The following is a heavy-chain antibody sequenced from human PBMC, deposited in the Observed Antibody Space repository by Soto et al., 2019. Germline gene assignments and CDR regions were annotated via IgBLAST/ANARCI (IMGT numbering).Heavy chain of an antibody. CDR2: IKSKTDGGKT. CDR1: GFTFSNAW. CDR3: TRTMVRGVISPYDY. Sequence: GGSLRLSCAASGFTFSNAWMNWVRQAPGKGLEWVGRIKSKTDGGKTDYAAPVKGRFTISRDDSKNTLYLQMNSLKTEEPAVYYCTRTMVRGVISPYDYWGQGTLVTVSS. J-gene: IGHJ4*02. D-gene: IGHD3-10*01. V-gene: IGHV3-15*07.